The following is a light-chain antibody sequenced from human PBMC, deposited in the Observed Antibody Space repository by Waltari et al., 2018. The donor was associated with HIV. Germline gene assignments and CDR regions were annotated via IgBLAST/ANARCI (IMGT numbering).Light chain of an antibody. CDR2: LEGSGVY. J-gene: IGLJ2*01. CDR1: SGRRSNI. CDR3: ETWNSNTVV. Sequence: QPVLSQSSSASASLGSSVKLTCTLSSGRRSNIIAWHQQLPGKAPRHLMKLEGSGVYNKGSGVPDRFSGSSSGADRYLIISNLQSEDEADYYCETWNSNTVVFGGGTKLTVL. V-gene: IGLV4-60*03.